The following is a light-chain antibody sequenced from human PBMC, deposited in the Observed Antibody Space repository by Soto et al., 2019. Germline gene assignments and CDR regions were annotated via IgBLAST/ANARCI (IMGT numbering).Light chain of an antibody. CDR1: HGIGTA. J-gene: IGKJ1*01. V-gene: IGKV3-15*01. CDR2: GAS. Sequence: EIVMTQSPATLSVSPGEGATLSCRASHGIGTALAWYQQKPGQTPRLLMYGASIRATGVPARFSGSASGTEFTLTITSLQSEDFAVYYCQQYGSSPTFGQGTKVEIK. CDR3: QQYGSSPT.